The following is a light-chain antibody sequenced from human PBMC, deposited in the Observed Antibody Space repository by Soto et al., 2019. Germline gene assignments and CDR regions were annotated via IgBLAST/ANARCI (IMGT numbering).Light chain of an antibody. V-gene: IGLV3-21*02. Sequence: SSELTQPPSVSVAPGQTARITCGGDNIGSQSVHWYQQRPNQAPVLVVYDDSDRPSGIPERFSGSNSGNTATLTISRVEAGDEADFYCQVCHSSNDHCVVGSGTKVTVL. CDR3: QVCHSSNDHCV. CDR2: DDS. J-gene: IGLJ1*01. CDR1: NIGSQS.